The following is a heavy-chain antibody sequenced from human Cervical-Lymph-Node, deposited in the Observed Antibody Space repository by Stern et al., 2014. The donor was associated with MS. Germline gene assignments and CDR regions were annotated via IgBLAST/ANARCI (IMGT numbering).Heavy chain of an antibody. CDR3: ARDLAYSSFDF. Sequence: EVQLLESGGGLVQPGGSLKLSCAASRFSFSTSWMAWVRQVPGKGLEWVANIKEDGSVQTYLDSVKGRFAISQDNAKSSVYLQMNSLRAEDTGVYYCARDLAYSSFDFWGQGTLVTVSS. CDR2: IKEDGSVQ. V-gene: IGHV3-7*01. D-gene: IGHD4-11*01. J-gene: IGHJ4*02. CDR1: RFSFSTSW.